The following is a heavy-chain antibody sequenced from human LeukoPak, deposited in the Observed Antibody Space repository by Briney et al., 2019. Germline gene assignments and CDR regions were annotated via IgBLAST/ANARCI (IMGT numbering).Heavy chain of an antibody. D-gene: IGHD2-15*01. CDR2: ISAYNGNT. CDR3: AASYCSGGSCYIFDY. Sequence: ASVEVSCKASGYTFTSYGISWVRQAPGQGLEWMGWISAYNGNTNYAQKLQGRVTMTTDTSTGTAYMELRSLRSDDTAVYYCAASYCSGGSCYIFDYWGQGTLVTVSS. J-gene: IGHJ4*02. CDR1: GYTFTSYG. V-gene: IGHV1-18*04.